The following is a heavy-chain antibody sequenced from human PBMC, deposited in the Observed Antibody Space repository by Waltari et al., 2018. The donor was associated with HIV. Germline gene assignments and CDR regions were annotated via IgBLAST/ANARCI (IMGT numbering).Heavy chain of an antibody. Sequence: QITLKESGPALVKPTQTLTLACSFSGFSLTATGAAVGWIRQPPGKALEWLALIYWNDDKRYSPSLKSRLTITKDTSKNQVVLTMTNVDPMDTATYFCGHGILAYADFRHWGQGTLVTVSS. CDR3: GHGILAYADFRH. V-gene: IGHV2-5*01. D-gene: IGHD3-3*01. CDR1: GFSLTATGAA. CDR2: IYWNDDK. J-gene: IGHJ1*01.